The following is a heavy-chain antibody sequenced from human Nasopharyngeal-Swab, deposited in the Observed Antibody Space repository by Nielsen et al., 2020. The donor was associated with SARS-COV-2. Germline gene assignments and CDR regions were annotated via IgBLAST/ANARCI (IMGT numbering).Heavy chain of an antibody. CDR1: GFTFSSYW. CDR3: AREDTAMGHGMDV. Sequence: GESLKISCAASGFTFSSYWMSWVRQAPGKGLEWVANIKQDGSEKYYVDSVKGRFTISRDNAKNSLYLQMNSLRAEDTAVYYCAREDTAMGHGMDVWGQETTVTVSS. J-gene: IGHJ6*02. CDR2: IKQDGSEK. V-gene: IGHV3-7*01. D-gene: IGHD5-18*01.